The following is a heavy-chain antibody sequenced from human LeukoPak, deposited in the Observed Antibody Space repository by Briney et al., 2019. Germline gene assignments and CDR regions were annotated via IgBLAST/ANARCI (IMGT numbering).Heavy chain of an antibody. CDR3: ARADRLGAALLASFDY. V-gene: IGHV3-21*01. J-gene: IGHJ4*02. D-gene: IGHD3-16*01. CDR1: GFTFSSYT. CDR2: ISRSDSYI. Sequence: GGSLRLSCAASGFTFSSYTMNWVRQAPGKGLEWVSSISRSDSYIYYADSVKGRFTISRDNAKNSLYLQMNSLRAEDTAVYYCARADRLGAALLASFDYWGQGTLVTVSS.